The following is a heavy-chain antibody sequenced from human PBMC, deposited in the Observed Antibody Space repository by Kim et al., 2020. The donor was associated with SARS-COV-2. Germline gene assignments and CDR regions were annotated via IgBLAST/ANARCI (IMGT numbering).Heavy chain of an antibody. Sequence: SETLSLTCTVSGGSISSYYWSWIRQPPGKGLEWIGYIYYSGSTNYNPSLKSRVTISVDTSKNQFSLKLSSVTAADTAVYYCARGGVALRGYFAYWGQGTL. CDR1: GGSISSYY. CDR3: ARGGVALRGYFAY. J-gene: IGHJ4*02. V-gene: IGHV4-59*01. D-gene: IGHD5-12*01. CDR2: IYYSGST.